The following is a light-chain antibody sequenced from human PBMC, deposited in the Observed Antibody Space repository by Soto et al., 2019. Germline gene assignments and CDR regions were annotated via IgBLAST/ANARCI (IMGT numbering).Light chain of an antibody. CDR2: DVS. J-gene: IGLJ2*01. Sequence: QSALTQSASVSGSPGQSITISCTGTSSDVGGYNYVSWYQQHPGKAPKLMIYDVSNRPSGVSNRFSGSKSGNTASLTISGRHAEDEADYYCSSSTSISTLVVFGGGTKLTVL. CDR1: SSDVGGYNY. V-gene: IGLV2-14*01. CDR3: SSSTSISTLVV.